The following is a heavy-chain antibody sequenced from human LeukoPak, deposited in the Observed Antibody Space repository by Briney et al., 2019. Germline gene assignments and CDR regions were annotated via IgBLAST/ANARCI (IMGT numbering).Heavy chain of an antibody. J-gene: IGHJ6*03. CDR1: GGSISSYY. V-gene: IGHV4-59*01. Sequence: SETLSLTCTVSGGSISSYYWSWIRQPPGKGLEWIGYIYYSGSTNYNPSLKSRVTISVDTSKNQFSLKLSSVTAADTAVYYCARDGTGTTHYYYYMDVWGKGTTVTVSS. D-gene: IGHD1-7*01. CDR3: ARDGTGTTHYYYYMDV. CDR2: IYYSGST.